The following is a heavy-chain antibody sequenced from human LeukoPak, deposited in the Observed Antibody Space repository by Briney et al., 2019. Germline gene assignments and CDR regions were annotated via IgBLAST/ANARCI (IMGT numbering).Heavy chain of an antibody. Sequence: SQTLSLTCTVSGGSISSGSYYWSWIRQPAGKGPEWIGRIYTSGSTNYNPSLKSRVTISVDTSKNQFSLKLSSVTAADTAVYYCARAYYDFWRDYYYGMDVWGQGTTVTVSS. J-gene: IGHJ6*02. CDR2: IYTSGST. CDR1: GGSISSGSYY. V-gene: IGHV4-61*02. D-gene: IGHD3-3*01. CDR3: ARAYYDFWRDYYYGMDV.